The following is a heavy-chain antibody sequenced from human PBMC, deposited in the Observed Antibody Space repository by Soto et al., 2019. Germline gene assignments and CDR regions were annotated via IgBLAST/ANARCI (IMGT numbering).Heavy chain of an antibody. D-gene: IGHD6-19*01. V-gene: IGHV4-34*01. Sequence: SETMSLTCSVYVGSFSGYYWSWIRQPPGKGLEWIGEINHSGSTNYNPSLKSRVTISVDTSKNQFSLKLSSVTAADTAVYYCARARGVAGSGGYYYYGTDVWCQGNTLTGSS. CDR1: VGSFSGYY. CDR2: INHSGST. CDR3: ARARGVAGSGGYYYYGTDV. J-gene: IGHJ6*02.